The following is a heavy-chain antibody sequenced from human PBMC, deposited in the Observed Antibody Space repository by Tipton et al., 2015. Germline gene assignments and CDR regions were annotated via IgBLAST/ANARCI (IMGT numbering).Heavy chain of an antibody. D-gene: IGHD3-16*02. Sequence: TLSLTCTVSGDSMSSGTYYWSWIRQHPGKGLEWIGYIYYSGTTYDNPSLKSRVTISIDRSKNHFSLNLSSVTAADTAVYYCARGRGRLLYFYFDLWGRGTLVTVSS. CDR3: ARGRGRLLYFYFDL. V-gene: IGHV4-31*03. J-gene: IGHJ2*01. CDR2: IYYSGTT. CDR1: GDSMSSGTYY.